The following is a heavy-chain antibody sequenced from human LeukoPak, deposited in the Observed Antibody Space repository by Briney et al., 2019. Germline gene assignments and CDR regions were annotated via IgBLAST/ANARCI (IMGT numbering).Heavy chain of an antibody. J-gene: IGHJ6*02. Sequence: ASVKVSCKASGGTFSSYAISWVRQAPGQGLEWMGGIIPIFGTANYAQKFQGRVTITADESTSTAYMELSSLRSEDTAVYYCARESSYDILTGYHHYYYYGMDVWGQGTTVTVS. CDR3: ARESSYDILTGYHHYYYYGMDV. CDR2: IIPIFGTA. V-gene: IGHV1-69*13. D-gene: IGHD3-9*01. CDR1: GGTFSSYA.